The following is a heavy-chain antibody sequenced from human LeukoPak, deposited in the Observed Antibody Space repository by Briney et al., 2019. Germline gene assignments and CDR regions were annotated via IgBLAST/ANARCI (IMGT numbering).Heavy chain of an antibody. D-gene: IGHD2-21*01. CDR1: GGSISSGGYY. V-gene: IGHV4-31*03. J-gene: IGHJ6*02. Sequence: SDTLSLTCTVSGGSISSGGYYWSWIRQHPGKGLEWIGYLYYTGTTYYNPSLKSRIIISVDTSKTQFSLRLSSVSAADTAIYYCARDLGVRGMDVWGQGTTVTVSS. CDR2: LYYTGTT. CDR3: ARDLGVRGMDV.